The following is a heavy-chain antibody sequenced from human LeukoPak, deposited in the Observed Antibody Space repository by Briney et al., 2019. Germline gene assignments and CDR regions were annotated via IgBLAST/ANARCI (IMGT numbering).Heavy chain of an antibody. J-gene: IGHJ3*02. CDR3: AKDPPLYSSGWQPDHDDAFDI. CDR1: GFTFSSYA. Sequence: GGSLRLSCAASGFTFSSYAMSWVRQAPGKGLEWVSAISGSGGSTYYAASVKGRFIFSEANSKNSLFLQMNSLRAEDTAVYYCAKDPPLYSSGWQPDHDDAFDIWGQGTMVTVSS. CDR2: ISGSGGST. D-gene: IGHD6-19*01. V-gene: IGHV3-23*01.